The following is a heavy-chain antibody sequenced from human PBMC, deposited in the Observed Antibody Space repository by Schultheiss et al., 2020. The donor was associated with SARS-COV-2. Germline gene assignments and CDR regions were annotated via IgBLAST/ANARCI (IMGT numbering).Heavy chain of an antibody. CDR3: ARAAGSNNIFDY. V-gene: IGHV4-61*05. Sequence: SETLSLTCTVSGGSISSSSYYWGWIRQPPGKGLEWIGYIYYSGSTNYNPSLKSRVTISVDTSKNQFSLKLSSVTAADTAVYYCARAAGSNNIFDYWGQGTLVTVSS. CDR2: IYYSGST. D-gene: IGHD6-13*01. J-gene: IGHJ4*02. CDR1: GGSISSSSYY.